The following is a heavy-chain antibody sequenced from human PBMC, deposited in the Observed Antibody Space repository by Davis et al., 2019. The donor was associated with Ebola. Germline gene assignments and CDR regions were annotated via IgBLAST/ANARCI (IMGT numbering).Heavy chain of an antibody. CDR1: GLTFRSYW. CDR3: ARVWGITIFGVVTSLGY. CDR2: IKQDGSEK. Sequence: PGGSLRLSCAASGLTFRSYWMSWVRQAPGKGLEWVANIKQDGSEKYYVDSVKGRFTISRDNAKNSVYLQMNYLRAEDTAVYYCARVWGITIFGVVTSLGYWGQGTLVTVSS. J-gene: IGHJ4*02. D-gene: IGHD3-3*01. V-gene: IGHV3-7*01.